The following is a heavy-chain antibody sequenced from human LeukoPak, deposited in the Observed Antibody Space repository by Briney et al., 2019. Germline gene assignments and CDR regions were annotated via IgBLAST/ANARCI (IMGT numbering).Heavy chain of an antibody. J-gene: IGHJ4*02. V-gene: IGHV3-30*02. CDR2: IRYDGSNK. CDR3: ATYRQVLLPFES. CDR1: GFTVSSYG. D-gene: IGHD2-8*02. Sequence: GGSLRLSCAASGFTVSSYGMHWVRQAPGKGLEWVAFIRYDGSNKYYADSVRGRFTISRDNSKSTLSLQMNSLRAEDTAIYYCATYRQVLLPFESWGQGTLVTVSS.